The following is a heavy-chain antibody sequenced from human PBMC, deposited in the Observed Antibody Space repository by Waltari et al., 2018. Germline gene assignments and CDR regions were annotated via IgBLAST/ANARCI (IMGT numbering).Heavy chain of an antibody. CDR3: ARGAYNHAFDS. Sequence: EERLVESGGGVVQPGGSLRLSCTASGLISSNYWMSWLRQAPGKGLEWVANIKEDGSDEYYVGSVKGRFTISRDNSKNSLYLQMNSLTVEDTALYYCARGAYNHAFDSWGQGTMVTVSS. J-gene: IGHJ3*01. CDR1: GLISSNYW. V-gene: IGHV3-7*01. D-gene: IGHD2-21*01. CDR2: IKEDGSDE.